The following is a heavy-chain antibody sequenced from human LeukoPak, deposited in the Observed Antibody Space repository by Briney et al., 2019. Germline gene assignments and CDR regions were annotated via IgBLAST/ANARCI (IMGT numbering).Heavy chain of an antibody. J-gene: IGHJ6*02. CDR2: IIPIFGIA. V-gene: IGHV1-69*04. CDR1: GRTFSSYA. D-gene: IGHD3-3*01. CDR3: ARALITIFGVVPKYYYYGMDV. Sequence: SSMKVSCKASGRTFSSYAISWVRQAPGQGLEWMGRIIPIFGIANYAQKFQGRVTITADKSTSTAYMELSSLRSEDTAVYYCARALITIFGVVPKYYYYGMDVWGQGTTVTVSS.